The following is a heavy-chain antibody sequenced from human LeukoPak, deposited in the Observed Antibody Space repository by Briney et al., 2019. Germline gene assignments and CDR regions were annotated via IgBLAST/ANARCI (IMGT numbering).Heavy chain of an antibody. Sequence: PSETLSLTCTVSGGSISSYYWSWIRQPPGKGLEWIGYIYYSGSTNYNPSLKSRVTISVDTSKNQFSLKLSSVTAADTAVYYCARVVGYNWAFDYWGQGTLVTVSS. V-gene: IGHV4-59*01. J-gene: IGHJ4*02. CDR3: ARVVGYNWAFDY. CDR2: IYYSGST. D-gene: IGHD1-20*01. CDR1: GGSISSYY.